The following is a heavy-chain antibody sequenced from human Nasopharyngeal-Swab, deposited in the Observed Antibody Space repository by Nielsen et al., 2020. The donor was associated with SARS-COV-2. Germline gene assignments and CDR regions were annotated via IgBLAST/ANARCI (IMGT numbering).Heavy chain of an antibody. J-gene: IGHJ6*02. Sequence: SETLSLTCTVSGGSISSYYWSWIRQPPGKGLEWIGYIYYSGSTNYNPSLKSRATISVDTSKNQFSLKLSSVTAADTAVYYCARARGAAAGTIDTYGMDVWGQGTTVTVSS. D-gene: IGHD6-13*01. CDR1: GGSISSYY. V-gene: IGHV4-59*01. CDR2: IYYSGST. CDR3: ARARGAAAGTIDTYGMDV.